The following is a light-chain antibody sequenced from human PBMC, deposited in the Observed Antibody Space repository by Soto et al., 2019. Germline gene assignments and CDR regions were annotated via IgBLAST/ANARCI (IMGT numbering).Light chain of an antibody. Sequence: EVVMTQSPATLSVSPGERVTLSYRASQSIGSDLAWYQQRLGQGPRFLIYGASTRAPGIPARFSGSGSGTEFTLTISSLQSEDFAVYYCQQYNHWLWTFGQGTKVEI. CDR2: GAS. V-gene: IGKV3-15*01. CDR3: QQYNHWLWT. J-gene: IGKJ1*01. CDR1: QSIGSD.